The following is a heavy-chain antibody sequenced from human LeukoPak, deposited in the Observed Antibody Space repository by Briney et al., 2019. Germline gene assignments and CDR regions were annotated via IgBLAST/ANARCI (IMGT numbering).Heavy chain of an antibody. J-gene: IGHJ3*02. CDR2: IVHSGNT. Sequence: PSETLSLTCALYGGSFSGYYWSWIRQPPGKGLEWIGEIVHSGNTKYNPSLKSRVTILVDTSKNQFSLNLTSVTAADTAVYYCARFGSSTWYKGAFDIWRQGTMVTVAS. D-gene: IGHD6-13*01. V-gene: IGHV4-34*12. CDR3: ARFGSSTWYKGAFDI. CDR1: GGSFSGYY.